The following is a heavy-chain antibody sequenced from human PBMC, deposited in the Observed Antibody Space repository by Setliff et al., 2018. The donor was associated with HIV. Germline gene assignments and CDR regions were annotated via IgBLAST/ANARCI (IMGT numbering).Heavy chain of an antibody. CDR2: LNPSGDST. CDR1: GYTFTSYY. J-gene: IGHJ4*01. CDR3: ARSSISEYLLYY. V-gene: IGHV1-46*01. Sequence: ASVKVSCKASGYTFTSYYVHWVRQAPGQGLEWMGILNPSGDSTAYAQKFQGRVTMTRDTSTSTVYMELSSLKSDDTAVYYCARSSISEYLLYYWGHGTLVTVSS. D-gene: IGHD2-2*02.